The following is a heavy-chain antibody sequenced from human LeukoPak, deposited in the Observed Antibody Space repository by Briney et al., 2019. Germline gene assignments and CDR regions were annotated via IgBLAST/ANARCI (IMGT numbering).Heavy chain of an antibody. D-gene: IGHD3-3*01. CDR2: IYYSGST. J-gene: IGHJ6*02. CDR1: GGSVSSGSYY. Sequence: SETLSLTCTVSGGSVSSGSYYWSWIRQPPGKGLEWIGCIYYSGSTNYNPSLKSRVTISVDTSKNQFSLKLSSVTAADTAVYYCARVVGPDFSGGMDVWGQGTTVTVSS. V-gene: IGHV4-61*01. CDR3: ARVVGPDFSGGMDV.